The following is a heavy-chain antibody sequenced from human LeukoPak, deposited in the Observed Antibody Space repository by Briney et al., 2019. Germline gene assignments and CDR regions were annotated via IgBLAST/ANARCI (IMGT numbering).Heavy chain of an antibody. Sequence: GASVKVSCKSSGNTFSGYYMHWVRQAPGQGLEWMGWVYPDSGDTNYAQKFQGRVTMTRDTSISTAYMELSRLRSDDTAVYYCARVGWSGGAFDIWGQGTMVTVSS. CDR2: VYPDSGDT. J-gene: IGHJ3*02. D-gene: IGHD6-19*01. CDR3: ARVGWSGGAFDI. CDR1: GNTFSGYY. V-gene: IGHV1-2*02.